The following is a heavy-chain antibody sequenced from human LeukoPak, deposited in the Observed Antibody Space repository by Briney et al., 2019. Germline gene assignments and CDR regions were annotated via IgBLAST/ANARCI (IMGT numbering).Heavy chain of an antibody. CDR3: ATSRNSARGIDY. V-gene: IGHV1-3*01. CDR1: GYTFITYV. D-gene: IGHD2-15*01. J-gene: IGHJ4*02. CDR2: LNAGNGLT. Sequence: ASVKVSCKASGYTFITYVMHWVRQAPGRRLEWMGRLNAGNGLTKYSQKFQGTVTITRDTSASTAYMELSSLRSEDTAVYYCATSRNSARGIDYWGQGTLVTVSS.